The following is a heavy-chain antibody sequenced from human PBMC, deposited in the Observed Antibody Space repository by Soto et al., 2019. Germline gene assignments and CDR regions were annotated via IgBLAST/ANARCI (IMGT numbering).Heavy chain of an antibody. J-gene: IGHJ4*02. V-gene: IGHV3-23*01. D-gene: IGHD6-19*01. CDR3: AKDCRRLAVAGSAFDS. CDR1: GFTFNDYA. Sequence: EVQLLESGGGLAQPGGSLRLSCAASGFTFNDYAMAWVRHAPGKGLEWVSSISGSGGHSSYADSVRGRFTISRDNVNSILSLHMSDLSAEDTAVYYCAKDCRRLAVAGSAFDSWGQGTLVTVSS. CDR2: ISGSGGHS.